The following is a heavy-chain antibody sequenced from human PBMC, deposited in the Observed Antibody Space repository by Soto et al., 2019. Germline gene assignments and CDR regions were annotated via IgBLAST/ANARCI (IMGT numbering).Heavy chain of an antibody. Sequence: GGSLRLSCAASGFTFSSYAMGWVRQGPGKGLEWVTVVSIGGSTHYADSVRGRFTISRDNSKNTLSLQMNSLTAEDTAVYFCAKRRGAGGHFDYWGQGALVTVSS. D-gene: IGHD2-15*01. CDR1: GFTFSSYA. CDR2: VSIGGST. CDR3: AKRRGAGGHFDY. J-gene: IGHJ4*02. V-gene: IGHV3-23*01.